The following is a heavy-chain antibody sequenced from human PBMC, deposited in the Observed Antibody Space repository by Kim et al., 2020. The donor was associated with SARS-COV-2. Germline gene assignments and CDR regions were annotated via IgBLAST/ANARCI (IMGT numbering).Heavy chain of an antibody. D-gene: IGHD3-10*01. Sequence: GGSLRLSCAASGFTVSSNYMSWVRQAPGKGLEWVSVIYSGGSTYYADSVKGRFTISRDNSKNTLYLQMNSLRAEDTAVYYCARDPPYYYGSGSYEGHYWGQGTLVTVSS. V-gene: IGHV3-66*01. CDR2: IYSGGST. CDR1: GFTVSSNY. J-gene: IGHJ4*02. CDR3: ARDPPYYYGSGSYEGHY.